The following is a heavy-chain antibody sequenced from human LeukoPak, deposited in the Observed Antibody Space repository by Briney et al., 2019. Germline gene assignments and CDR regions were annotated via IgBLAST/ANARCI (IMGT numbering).Heavy chain of an antibody. Sequence: GGSLRLSCTASGFTFGDYAMSWVRQAPGKGRGWVGFIRSKAYGGTTEYAASVKGRFTISRDDSKSIAYLQMNSLKTEDTAVYYCTRPDYSSKGPADYWGQGTLVTVSS. J-gene: IGHJ4*02. CDR3: TRPDYSSKGPADY. CDR1: GFTFGDYA. D-gene: IGHD6-13*01. V-gene: IGHV3-49*04. CDR2: IRSKAYGGTT.